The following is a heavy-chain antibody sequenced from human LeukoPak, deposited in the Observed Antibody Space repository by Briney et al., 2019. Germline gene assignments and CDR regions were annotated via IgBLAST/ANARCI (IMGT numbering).Heavy chain of an antibody. D-gene: IGHD1-26*01. Sequence: GGSLRLSCAAAKFTLVIYATGWASQAQGKGLEWVSAFSNSGGNTYYADSVKGRFTCSRDNSKNTLYLQMNSLRAEDRAVYYCAKDVGATRGYYFDYWGQGTLVTVSS. CDR3: AKDVGATRGYYFDY. V-gene: IGHV3-23*01. J-gene: IGHJ4*02. CDR2: FSNSGGNT. CDR1: KFTLVIYA.